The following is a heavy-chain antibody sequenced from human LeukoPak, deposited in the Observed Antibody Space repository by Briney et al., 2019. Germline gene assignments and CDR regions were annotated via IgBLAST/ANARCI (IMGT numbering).Heavy chain of an antibody. D-gene: IGHD2-15*01. V-gene: IGHV3-7*04. CDR3: ARGPSGGNGFSY. CDR2: IKQDGSER. CDR1: GFTFSSYW. J-gene: IGHJ4*02. Sequence: PGGSLKLSCAASGFTFSSYWMSWVRQAPGKGLEGVANIKQDGSERYYVDSVKGRFTISRDNAKNSLYLQMNSLRAVDTAVYYCARGPSGGNGFSYWGLGTLVTVSS.